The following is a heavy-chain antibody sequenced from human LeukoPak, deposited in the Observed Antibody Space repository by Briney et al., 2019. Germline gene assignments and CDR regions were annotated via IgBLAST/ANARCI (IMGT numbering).Heavy chain of an antibody. J-gene: IGHJ4*02. V-gene: IGHV4-61*02. CDR3: ARGGYSTGWSFFDY. CDR1: GGSISSGSYY. CDR2: IYSSGST. Sequence: SETLSLTCTVSGGSISSGSYYWSWIRQPAGKGLELIVRIYSSGSTNYNPSLQSRVTVSVDTSKNQFSLKLYSVTAADTAVYYCARGGYSTGWSFFDYWGQGPLVTVSS. D-gene: IGHD6-19*01.